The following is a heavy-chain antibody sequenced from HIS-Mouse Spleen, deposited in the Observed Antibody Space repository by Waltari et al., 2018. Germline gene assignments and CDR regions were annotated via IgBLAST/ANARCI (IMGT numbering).Heavy chain of an antibody. V-gene: IGHV4-39*07. J-gene: IGHJ2*01. CDR2: IYYSGST. CDR3: AREIPYSSSWYDWYFDL. D-gene: IGHD6-13*01. CDR1: GGSIRSSSYY. Sequence: QLQLQESGPGLVKPSETLSLTCTVSGGSIRSSSYYWAWIRPPPGKGLEWIGSIYYSGSTYYNPSLKSRVTISVDTSKNQFSLKLSSVTAADTAVYYCAREIPYSSSWYDWYFDLWGRGTLVTVSS.